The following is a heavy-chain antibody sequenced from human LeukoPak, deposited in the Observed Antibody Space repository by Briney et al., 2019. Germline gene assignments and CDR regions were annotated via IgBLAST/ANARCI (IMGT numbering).Heavy chain of an antibody. CDR2: ISSSRSTI. D-gene: IGHD1/OR15-1a*01. Sequence: PGGSLRLSCAASGFTFSSFGMNWVRQAPGKGLEWVSYISSSRSTIYYADSVNGRFIISRDNAKNSLYLQMNSLRAEDTAVYYCARENFWEHRWFDPWGQGTLVTVSS. V-gene: IGHV3-48*01. CDR3: ARENFWEHRWFDP. CDR1: GFTFSSFG. J-gene: IGHJ5*02.